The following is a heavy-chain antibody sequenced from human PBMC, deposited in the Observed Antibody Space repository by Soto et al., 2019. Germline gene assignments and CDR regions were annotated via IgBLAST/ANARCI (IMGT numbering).Heavy chain of an antibody. D-gene: IGHD3-10*01. CDR2: IYYSGIT. Sequence: LSETLSLTCTVSGGSIISSSSYWDWIRQPPGKGLEWIGSIYYSGITYYNPSLKSRVAIFVDTSKNQFSLKLSSVTAADTAVYYCARRKTSYDYGSGGLAYWAQGTLVTVS. CDR1: GGSIISSSSY. CDR3: ARRKTSYDYGSGGLAY. J-gene: IGHJ4*02. V-gene: IGHV4-39*01.